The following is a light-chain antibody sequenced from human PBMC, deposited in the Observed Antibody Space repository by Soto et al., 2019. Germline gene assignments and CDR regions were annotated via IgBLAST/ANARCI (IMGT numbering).Light chain of an antibody. J-gene: IGKJ2*02. CDR1: QSISSS. CDR3: QQRYNWPPCT. CDR2: EAS. V-gene: IGKV3-11*01. Sequence: VLTQSPATLSLSPGDRATLSCRASQSISSSLAWYQQKPGQAPRLLIYEASNRATGIPARFSGSGSGTDFTLTINSLEPEDFAVYYCQQRYNWPPCTFGQGTKLEIK.